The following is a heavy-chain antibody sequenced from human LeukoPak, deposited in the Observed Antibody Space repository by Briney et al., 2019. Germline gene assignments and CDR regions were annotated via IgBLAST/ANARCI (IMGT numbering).Heavy chain of an antibody. CDR1: GGTFSSYA. V-gene: IGHV1-69*13. Sequence: GASVKVSCKASGGTFSSYAISWVRQAPGQGLEWMGGIIPIFGTANYAQKFQGRVTITADESTSTAYMELSSLRSEDTAVYYCARERDIGMDVWGQGTTVTVSS. J-gene: IGHJ6*02. CDR3: ARERDIGMDV. CDR2: IIPIFGTA.